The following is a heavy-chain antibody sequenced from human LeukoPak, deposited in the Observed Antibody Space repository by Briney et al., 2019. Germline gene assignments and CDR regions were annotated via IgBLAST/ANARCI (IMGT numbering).Heavy chain of an antibody. D-gene: IGHD1-1*01. CDR1: GFIFSTYS. CDR2: ISSSSSYI. V-gene: IGHV3-21*01. Sequence: PGGSLRLSCAASGFIFSTYSMNWVRQAPGKGLEWVSSISSSSSYIYYIDSVKGRFTISRDNAKNSLYLQMNSLRAEDTAVYYCARVYPGTRRHEDAFDIWGQGTIVTVSS. J-gene: IGHJ3*02. CDR3: ARVYPGTRRHEDAFDI.